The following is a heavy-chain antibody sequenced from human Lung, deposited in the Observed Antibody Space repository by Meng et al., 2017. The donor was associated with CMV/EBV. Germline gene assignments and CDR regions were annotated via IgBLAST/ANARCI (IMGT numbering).Heavy chain of an antibody. CDR3: ASERWGSGYLDF. V-gene: IGHV1-3*01. J-gene: IGHJ2*01. CDR2: VNAGNGNT. D-gene: IGHD4-23*01. CDR1: GHPFSNYA. Sequence: HVQLVRSGAEGNKPGASVPVSCQASGHPFSNYAMHWVRQAPGQRLEWMGLVNAGNGNTRYSQKFQGRVTISRDTSANTVYMELSSLTAEDTAVYYCASERWGSGYLDFWGRGSLVTVSS.